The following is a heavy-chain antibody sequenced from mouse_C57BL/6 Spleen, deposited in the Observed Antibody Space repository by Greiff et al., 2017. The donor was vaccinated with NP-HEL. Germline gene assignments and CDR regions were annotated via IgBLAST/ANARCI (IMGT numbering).Heavy chain of an antibody. D-gene: IGHD2-4*01. CDR2: INYDGSST. Sequence: EVKVVESEGGLVQPGSSMKLSCTASGFTFSDYYMAWVRQVPEKGLEWVANINYDGSSTYYLDSLKSRFIISRDNAKNILYLQMSSLKSEDTATYHCAREGDYDEGPYAMDYWGQGTSVTVSS. V-gene: IGHV5-16*01. J-gene: IGHJ4*01. CDR3: AREGDYDEGPYAMDY. CDR1: GFTFSDYY.